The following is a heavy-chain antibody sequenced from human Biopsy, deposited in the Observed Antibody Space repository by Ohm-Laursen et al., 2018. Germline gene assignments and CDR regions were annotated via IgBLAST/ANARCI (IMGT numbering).Heavy chain of an antibody. Sequence: GTPSLTCAVYGESFNGYYWSWIRQTPGKGLEWIGEINHSGRTNYNPSLKSRVTISVDTSKNQFSLKVRSVTAADTAVYYCARVAGGYAYYYGMDVWGQGTTVIVSS. CDR3: ARVAGGYAYYYGMDV. CDR2: INHSGRT. CDR1: GESFNGYY. D-gene: IGHD5-12*01. J-gene: IGHJ6*02. V-gene: IGHV4-34*01.